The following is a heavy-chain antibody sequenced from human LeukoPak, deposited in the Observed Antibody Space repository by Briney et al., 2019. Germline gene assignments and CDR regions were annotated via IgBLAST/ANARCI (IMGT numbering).Heavy chain of an antibody. CDR3: AKVLIAAATNWFDP. Sequence: GGSLRLSCTAAGFVFSTHGMNWVRQAPGKGLEGISYISSSGAKFYADSVKGRFTISRDNAKNTLYLQMNSLRAEDTAVYYCAKVLIAAATNWFDPWGQGTLVTVSS. CDR2: ISSSGAK. V-gene: IGHV3-48*01. D-gene: IGHD6-13*01. J-gene: IGHJ5*02. CDR1: GFVFSTHG.